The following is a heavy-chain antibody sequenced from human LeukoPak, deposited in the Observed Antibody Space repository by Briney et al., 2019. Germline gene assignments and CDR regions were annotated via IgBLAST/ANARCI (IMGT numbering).Heavy chain of an antibody. V-gene: IGHV4-34*01. J-gene: IGHJ6*03. D-gene: IGHD4-11*01. Sequence: KPSETLSLTCAVYGGSFSGYYWSWIRQPPGKGLEWIGEINHSGSTNYNPSLKSRVTISVDTSKNRFSLKLSSVTAADTAVYYCARTNSKKAYYYYYMDVWGKGTTVTVSS. CDR3: ARTNSKKAYYYYYMDV. CDR1: GGSFSGYY. CDR2: INHSGST.